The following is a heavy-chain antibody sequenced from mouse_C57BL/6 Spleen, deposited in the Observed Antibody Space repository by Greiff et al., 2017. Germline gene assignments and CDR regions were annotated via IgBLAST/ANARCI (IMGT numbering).Heavy chain of an antibody. Sequence: QQSCKASGYTFTSYWMDWVKQRPGQGLEWIGNIYPSDSETHYNQKFKDKATLTVDKSSSTAYMQLSSLTSEDSAVYYCARRVGSSYDYWGQGTTLTVSS. V-gene: IGHV1-61*01. J-gene: IGHJ2*01. CDR3: ARRVGSSYDY. CDR1: GYTFTSYW. D-gene: IGHD1-1*01. CDR2: IYPSDSET.